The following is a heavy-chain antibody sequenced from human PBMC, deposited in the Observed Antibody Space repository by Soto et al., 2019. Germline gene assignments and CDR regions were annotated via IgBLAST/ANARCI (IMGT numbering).Heavy chain of an antibody. J-gene: IGHJ4*02. CDR1: GGSINSYY. Sequence: QVQLQESGPGLVKPSETLSLTCTVSGGSINSYYWSWIRQPPGKGLEWIGYIYYSGSTNYNPSLKSRVTISVDTSKNQFSLKLSSVTAADTAVYYCARGGYSYAWGQGTLVTVSS. V-gene: IGHV4-59*01. D-gene: IGHD5-18*01. CDR3: ARGGYSYA. CDR2: IYYSGST.